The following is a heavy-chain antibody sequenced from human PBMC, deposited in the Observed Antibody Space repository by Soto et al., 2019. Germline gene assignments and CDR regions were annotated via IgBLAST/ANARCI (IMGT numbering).Heavy chain of an antibody. CDR3: ARSGYSSSWDHFDY. D-gene: IGHD6-13*01. J-gene: IGHJ4*02. V-gene: IGHV4-38-2*01. Sequence: TSETLSLTCAVSGYSISSGYYWDWIRQPPGKGLEWIGSIYHSGSTYYNPSLKSRVTISVDTSKNQFSLKLSSVTAADTAVYYCARSGYSSSWDHFDYWGQGTLVTVSS. CDR2: IYHSGST. CDR1: GYSISSGYY.